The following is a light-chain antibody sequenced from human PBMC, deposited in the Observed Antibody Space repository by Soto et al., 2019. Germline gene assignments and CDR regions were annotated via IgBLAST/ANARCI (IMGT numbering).Light chain of an antibody. CDR2: EVS. V-gene: IGLV2-14*01. J-gene: IGLJ2*01. CDR3: SSYISSSTFVV. CDR1: SRDVGGYNY. Sequence: QSVLTQPPSASGSPGQSITISCTGTSRDVGGYNYVSWHQQHPGKAPKVIITEVSNRPSGVSNRFSGSKSGNTASLTISGLQAEDEADYYCSSYISSSTFVVFGGGTKLTVL.